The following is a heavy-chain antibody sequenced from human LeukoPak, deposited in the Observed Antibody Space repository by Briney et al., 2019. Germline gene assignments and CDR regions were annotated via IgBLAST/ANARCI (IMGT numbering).Heavy chain of an antibody. V-gene: IGHV1-69*04. CDR2: IIPIHGIA. CDR1: GGTFSSYA. CDR3: ARDDPTDYGFQH. D-gene: IGHD4-17*01. J-gene: IGHJ1*01. Sequence: SVKVSCKASGGTFSSYAISWVRQAPGQGLEWMGRIIPIHGIANYAQKFQGRVTITADKSTSTAYMELSSLRSEDTAVYYCARDDPTDYGFQHWGQGTLVTVSS.